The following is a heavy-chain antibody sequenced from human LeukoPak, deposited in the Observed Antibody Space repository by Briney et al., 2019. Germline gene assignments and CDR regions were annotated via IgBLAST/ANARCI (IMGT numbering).Heavy chain of an antibody. D-gene: IGHD3-22*01. CDR3: ARVYYDSSGYYYFGYYYYYMDV. Sequence: AAVTVSCKASGYTFTSYGISWVRQAPGQGLEWMVWISAYNGNTNYAQKLQGRVTMTTDTSTSTAYMALRSLRSDDTAVYYCARVYYDSSGYYYFGYYYYYMDVWGQGTTVTVSS. CDR2: ISAYNGNT. J-gene: IGHJ6*03. CDR1: GYTFTSYG. V-gene: IGHV1-18*01.